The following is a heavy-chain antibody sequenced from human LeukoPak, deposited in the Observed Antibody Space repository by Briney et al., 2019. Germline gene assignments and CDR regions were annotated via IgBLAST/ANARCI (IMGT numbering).Heavy chain of an antibody. CDR1: GFTFSSYG. D-gene: IGHD4-17*01. CDR2: ISYDGSNK. V-gene: IGHV3-30*03. J-gene: IGHJ6*02. CDR3: ARDLNGDYVRYYYYGMDV. Sequence: PGGSLRLSCAASGFTFSSYGMHWVRQAPGKGLEWVAVISYDGSNKYYADSVKGRFTISRDNSKNTLYLQMNSLRAEDTAVYYCARDLNGDYVRYYYYGMDVWGQGTTVTVSS.